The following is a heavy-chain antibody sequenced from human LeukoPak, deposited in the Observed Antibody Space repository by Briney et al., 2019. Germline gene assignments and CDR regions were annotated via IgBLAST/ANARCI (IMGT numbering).Heavy chain of an antibody. CDR3: ARVGYSSSWPDFDY. D-gene: IGHD6-13*01. CDR1: GYTFTSYG. V-gene: IGHV1-18*01. J-gene: IGHJ4*02. Sequence: ASVKVSCKASGYTFTSYGISWVRQAPGQGLEWMGWIGAYNGNTNYAQKLQGRVTMTTDTSTSTAYMELRSLRSDDTAVYYCARVGYSSSWPDFDYWGQGTLVTVSS. CDR2: IGAYNGNT.